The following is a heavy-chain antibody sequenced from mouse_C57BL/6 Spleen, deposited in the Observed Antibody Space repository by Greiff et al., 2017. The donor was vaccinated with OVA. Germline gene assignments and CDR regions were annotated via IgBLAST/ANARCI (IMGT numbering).Heavy chain of an antibody. CDR2: LDPNSGGT. Sequence: QVQLQQPGAELVKPGASVTLSCKASGYTFTSYWMPWVKQRPGRGLEWIGRLDPNSGGTKYNEKFKSKATLTVDKPYSTAYMQLSSLTSEDSAVYYCARGRDSKYAAWFAYWGQGTLVTVSA. CDR1: GYTFTSYW. D-gene: IGHD2-5*01. CDR3: ARGRDSKYAAWFAY. V-gene: IGHV1-72*01. J-gene: IGHJ3*01.